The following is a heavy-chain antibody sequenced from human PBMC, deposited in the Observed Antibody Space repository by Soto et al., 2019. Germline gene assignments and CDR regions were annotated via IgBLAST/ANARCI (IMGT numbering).Heavy chain of an antibody. Sequence: PAGSLRLSCAASGFSFSNYAITGARQPPGKGLEWVSSIDRSGVITYYADSVKGRFTISRDSSQNTLYLHMNSLRVEDTAVYYCAKLVVSATTYWGQGTLVTVSS. CDR3: AKLVVSATTY. CDR1: GFSFSNYA. CDR2: IDRSGVIT. J-gene: IGHJ4*02. V-gene: IGHV3-23*01. D-gene: IGHD2-8*02.